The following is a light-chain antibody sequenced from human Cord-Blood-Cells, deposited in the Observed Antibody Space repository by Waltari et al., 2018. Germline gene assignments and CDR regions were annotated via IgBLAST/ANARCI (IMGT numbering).Light chain of an antibody. V-gene: IGLV2-14*01. J-gene: IGLJ2*01. CDR2: EVS. CDR1: SSDVGGSNH. CDR3: SSYTSSSTVV. Sequence: QSALTQPAPVSGSPGPSLTISCTGTSSDVGGSNHVSWYQQHPGKAPKPMIYEVSNRPSGVSNRFSGSKSGNTASLTISGLQAEDEADYYCSSYTSSSTVVFGGGTKLTVL.